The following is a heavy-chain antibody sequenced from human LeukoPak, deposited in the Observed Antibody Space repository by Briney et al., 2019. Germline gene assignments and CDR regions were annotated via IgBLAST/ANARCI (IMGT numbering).Heavy chain of an antibody. V-gene: IGHV6-1*01. CDR3: ARRLTQYDCFDP. J-gene: IGHJ5*02. CDR2: TYYRSTWYN. CDR1: GDSVSSNSVP. Sequence: SQTLSLTCALSGDSVSSNSVPWNWIRQSPSRGLEWLGRTYYRSTWYNDYAVSVRGRITVNPDTSKNQFSLHLNSVTPEDTAVYYCARRLTQYDCFDPWGQGILVTVSS. D-gene: IGHD2-2*01.